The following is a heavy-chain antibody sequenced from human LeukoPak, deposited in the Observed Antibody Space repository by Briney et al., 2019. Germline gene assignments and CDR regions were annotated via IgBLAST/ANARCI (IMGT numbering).Heavy chain of an antibody. J-gene: IGHJ4*02. V-gene: IGHV1-18*04. CDR2: ISAYNGNT. D-gene: IGHD1-26*01. Sequence: ASVKVSCKASGYTFTGYYMHWVRQAPGQGLEWMGWISAYNGNTNYAQKLQGRVTMTTDTSTSTAYMELRSLRSDDTAVYYCARERVGATKSGFDYWGQGTLVTVSS. CDR3: ARERVGATKSGFDY. CDR1: GYTFTGYY.